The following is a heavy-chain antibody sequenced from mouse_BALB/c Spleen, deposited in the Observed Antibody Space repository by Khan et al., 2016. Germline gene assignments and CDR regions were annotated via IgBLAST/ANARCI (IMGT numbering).Heavy chain of an antibody. CDR3: ARDLDD. Sequence: QVRLQQPGPELSKPGASVRMSCRASGYTFTTYWMHWVKQRPGQGLEWIGYINPTTYYTEYNQKFKDKASLTADKSSSTAYMQLRSLTSEDSAIYYCARDLDDWGPGTTVTVSS. J-gene: IGHJ2*01. V-gene: IGHV1-7*01. CDR1: GYTFTTYW. CDR2: INPTTYYT.